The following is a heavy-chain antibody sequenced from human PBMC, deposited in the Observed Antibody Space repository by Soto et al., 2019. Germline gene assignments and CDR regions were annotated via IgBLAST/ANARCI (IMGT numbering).Heavy chain of an antibody. D-gene: IGHD3-3*01. CDR3: ARLTRGFYK. J-gene: IGHJ4*02. CDR1: GYSFTTYW. V-gene: IGHV5-10-1*01. CDR2: IDPSDSKT. Sequence: XESLKVSWKCSGYSFTTYWINWVRQMPGKGLEWMGRIDPSDSKTNYSPSFQGHVTISADKSISTAYLQWSSLKASDTAMYYCARLTRGFYKWGQGTLVTVSS.